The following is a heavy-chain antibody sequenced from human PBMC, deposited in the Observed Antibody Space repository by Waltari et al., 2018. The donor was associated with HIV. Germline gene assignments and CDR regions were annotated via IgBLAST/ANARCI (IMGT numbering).Heavy chain of an antibody. D-gene: IGHD2-8*02. J-gene: IGHJ4*02. CDR2: ITPFNGNT. Sequence: QMQLVQSGAEVKKTGSSVKVSCKVCGYTFTYRYLHWVRPAPGQALEWMGWITPFNGNTNYAQKFQDRVTITRDRSMSTAYMELSSLRSEDTAMYYCASSKELVANFDYWGQGTLVTVSS. V-gene: IGHV1-45*02. CDR1: GYTFTYRY. CDR3: ASSKELVANFDY.